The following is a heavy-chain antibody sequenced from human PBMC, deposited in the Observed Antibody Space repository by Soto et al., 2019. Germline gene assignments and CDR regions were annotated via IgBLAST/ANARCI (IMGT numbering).Heavy chain of an antibody. V-gene: IGHV4-31*03. J-gene: IGHJ5*02. Sequence: SETLSLTCTVPGGSINGGGYYWTWIRQHPGKGLEWFGNIYNSGTTYYNPSLEGRVSISLDTSKNQFSLKVTSVTAADSAVYYCARGRGYSYQNLFDLWGQGIRVTVSS. CDR2: IYNSGTT. CDR1: GGSINGGGYY. CDR3: ARGRGYSYQNLFDL. D-gene: IGHD5-18*01.